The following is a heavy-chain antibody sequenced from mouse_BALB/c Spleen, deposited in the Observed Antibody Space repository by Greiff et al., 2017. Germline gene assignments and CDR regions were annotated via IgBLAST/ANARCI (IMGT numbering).Heavy chain of an antibody. CDR1: GFTFSNYW. D-gene: IGHD2-4*01. CDR3: TRGGLYYYDYSWFAY. V-gene: IGHV6-6*02. J-gene: IGHJ3*01. Sequence: DVKLVESGGGLVQPGGSMKLSCVASGFTFSNYWMNWVRQSPEKGLEWVAEIRLKSNNYATHYAESVKGRFTISRDDSKSSVYLQMNHLRAEDTGIYYCTRGGLYYYDYSWFAYWGQGTLVTVSA. CDR2: IRLKSNNYAT.